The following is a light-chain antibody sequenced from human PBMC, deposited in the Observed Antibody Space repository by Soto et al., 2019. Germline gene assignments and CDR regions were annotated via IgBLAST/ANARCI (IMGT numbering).Light chain of an antibody. J-gene: IGLJ2*01. V-gene: IGLV2-11*01. CDR2: DVS. Sequence: QSALTQPRSVSGSPGQSVTISCSGTSSDVGGYNYVSWYQEHPGKAPKLMIYDVSKRPSGVPDRFSGSKSGNTASLTISGLQAEDEADYYCCSYAGSYNFVVFGGGTTLTVL. CDR1: SSDVGGYNY. CDR3: CSYAGSYNFVV.